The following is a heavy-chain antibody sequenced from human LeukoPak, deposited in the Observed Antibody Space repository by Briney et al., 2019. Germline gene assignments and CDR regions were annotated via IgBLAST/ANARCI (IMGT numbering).Heavy chain of an antibody. CDR2: ISSSSSYI. Sequence: GGSLRLSCAASGFTFSSYSMNWVRQAPGKGLEWVSSISSSSSYIYYADSVKGRFTNPRDNAKNSLYLQMNSLRAEDTAVYYCARDEVVVAANYFDYWGQGTLVTVSS. J-gene: IGHJ4*02. CDR1: GFTFSSYS. CDR3: ARDEVVVAANYFDY. V-gene: IGHV3-21*01. D-gene: IGHD2-15*01.